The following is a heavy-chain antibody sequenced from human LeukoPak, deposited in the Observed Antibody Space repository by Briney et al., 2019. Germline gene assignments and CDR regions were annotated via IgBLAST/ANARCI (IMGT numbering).Heavy chain of an antibody. D-gene: IGHD3-3*01. CDR3: ARGLYDFWSGYQNWFDP. CDR1: SGSISTYY. Sequence: PSETLSLTCTVSSGSISTYYWSWIRQPPGKGLEWIGYIHYSGSTNYNPSLKSRVSISVETSKSHFSLKLTSVTAADTAVYYCARGLYDFWSGYQNWFDPWGQGTLVTVSS. J-gene: IGHJ5*02. V-gene: IGHV4-59*01. CDR2: IHYSGST.